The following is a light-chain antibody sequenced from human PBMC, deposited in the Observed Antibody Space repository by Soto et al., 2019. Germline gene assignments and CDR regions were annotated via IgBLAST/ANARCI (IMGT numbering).Light chain of an antibody. Sequence: EIVLTQSPATLSLSPGERATLSCRSSQSVKNYLAWYQQKPGQAPRLLIYDASNRATCIPARFSGSGSGTDFTLTITRLEPEDFAVYYCQQHDIWPPTFGGGTKVEI. CDR1: QSVKNY. J-gene: IGKJ4*01. CDR2: DAS. V-gene: IGKV3-11*01. CDR3: QQHDIWPPT.